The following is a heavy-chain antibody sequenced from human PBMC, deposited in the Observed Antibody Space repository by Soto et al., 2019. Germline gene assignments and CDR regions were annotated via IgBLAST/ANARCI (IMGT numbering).Heavy chain of an antibody. D-gene: IGHD3-9*01. CDR1: GFTFSSYA. J-gene: IGHJ4*02. CDR2: ISYDGSNK. Sequence: QVQLVESGGGVVQPGRSLRLSCAASGFTFSSYAMHWVRQAPGKGLEWVAVISYDGSNKYYADSVKGRFTISRDNSKNTLYLQINSLRAEDTAVYYCARDSITIFWGQADYWGQGTLVTVSS. CDR3: ARDSITIFWGQADY. V-gene: IGHV3-30-3*01.